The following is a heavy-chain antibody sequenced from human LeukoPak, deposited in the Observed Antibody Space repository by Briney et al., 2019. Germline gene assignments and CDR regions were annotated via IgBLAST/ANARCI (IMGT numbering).Heavy chain of an antibody. CDR3: ARDYYDSSGQGWFDP. V-gene: IGHV1-2*02. Sequence: GASVKVSCKASGYTFTGYYMHWVRQAPGQGLEWMGWINPNSGGTNYAQKFQGRVTMTRDTSISTAYMELSRLRSDDTAVYYCARDYYDSSGQGWFDPWGQGTLVTVSS. CDR2: INPNSGGT. J-gene: IGHJ5*02. CDR1: GYTFTGYY. D-gene: IGHD3-22*01.